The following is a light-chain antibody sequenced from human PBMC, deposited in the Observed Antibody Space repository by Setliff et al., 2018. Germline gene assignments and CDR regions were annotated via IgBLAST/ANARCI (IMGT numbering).Light chain of an antibody. V-gene: IGLV3-21*02. J-gene: IGLJ1*01. CDR1: NIGSKS. CDR2: DDG. Sequence: SYELTQPPSLSVAPGGTARITCGGNNIGSKSVHWYQQKPGQAPVLVVFDDGDRPSGIPERLSGSNSGDTATLTITRVEAGDEADYYCQVWDSSSDPLYVFGTGTKVTV. CDR3: QVWDSSSDPLYV.